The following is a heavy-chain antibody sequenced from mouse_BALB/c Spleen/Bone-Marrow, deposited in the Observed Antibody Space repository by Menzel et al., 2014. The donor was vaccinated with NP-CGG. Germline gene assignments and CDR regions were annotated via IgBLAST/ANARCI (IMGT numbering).Heavy chain of an antibody. J-gene: IGHJ1*01. CDR3: ARSLYGYDWYFDV. CDR2: TNPYNDGT. V-gene: IGHV1-14*01. CDR1: GHTFTSYV. D-gene: IGHD2-2*01. Sequence: EVQLQQSGPELVKPGASVKMSCKASGHTFTSYVMHWVKQKPGQGLEWIGYTNPYNDGTKYNEKFKGKATLTSVKSSSTAYMELSSLTSEDSAVYYCARSLYGYDWYFDVWGAGTTVTVSS.